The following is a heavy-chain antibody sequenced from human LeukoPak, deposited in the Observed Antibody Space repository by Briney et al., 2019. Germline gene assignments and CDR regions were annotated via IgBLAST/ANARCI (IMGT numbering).Heavy chain of an antibody. J-gene: IGHJ2*01. CDR3: ARVGDHYHWYFDL. CDR2: IYSGGDT. CDR1: GFTVSTKY. Sequence: PGGSLRLSCAASGFTVSTKYMNWVRQAPGKGLEWVSIIYSGGDTYYADSVKGRFTISRDNSKNTLSLQMNSLRAEDTDVYYCARVGDHYHWYFDLWGRGTLVSVSS. V-gene: IGHV3-53*01. D-gene: IGHD3-10*01.